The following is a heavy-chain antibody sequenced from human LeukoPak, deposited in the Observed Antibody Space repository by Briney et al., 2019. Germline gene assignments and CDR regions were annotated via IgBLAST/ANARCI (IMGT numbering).Heavy chain of an antibody. V-gene: IGHV4-59*01. D-gene: IGHD5-24*01. J-gene: IGHJ3*02. CDR3: ARGWGGVEMATMGGDDAFDI. CDR2: IYYSGST. Sequence: SETLSLTCTVSGGSISSYYWSWIRQPPGKGLEWIGYIYYSGSTNYNPSLKSRVTISVDTSKNQFSLKLSSVTAADTAVYYCARGWGGVEMATMGGDDAFDIWGQGTMVTVSS. CDR1: GGSISSYY.